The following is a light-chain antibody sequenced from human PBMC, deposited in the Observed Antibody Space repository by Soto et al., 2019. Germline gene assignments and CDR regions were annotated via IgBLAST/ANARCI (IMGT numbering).Light chain of an antibody. Sequence: DIVMTQSTDSLAVSLGERATINCKSSQSVFFSSYNKDFLALYQQKPGQPPKLLIYWASTREAGVPDRFSGSGSGTDFSLTISSLQAEDVAVYYCQQYCSTPLTFGGGTKVEIK. V-gene: IGKV4-1*01. CDR3: QQYCSTPLT. CDR2: WAS. J-gene: IGKJ4*01. CDR1: QSVFFSSYNKDF.